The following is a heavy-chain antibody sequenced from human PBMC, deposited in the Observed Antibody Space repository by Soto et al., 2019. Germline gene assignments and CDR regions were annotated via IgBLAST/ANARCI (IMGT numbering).Heavy chain of an antibody. CDR1: GFICRSYD. CDR3: AKATATGGGAFDI. V-gene: IGHV3-23*01. D-gene: IGHD2-8*02. CDR2: ILVGGST. J-gene: IGHJ3*02. Sequence: EVQMLEAGGCLVQPGGSLRLSCAASGFICRSYDMSWVRQAPGKGLEWVSTILVGGSTHYEDSVKGRFTISRDRSKNTVYLQMNSLTAGDTAMYYCAKATATGGGAFDICGQGTMVTVSS.